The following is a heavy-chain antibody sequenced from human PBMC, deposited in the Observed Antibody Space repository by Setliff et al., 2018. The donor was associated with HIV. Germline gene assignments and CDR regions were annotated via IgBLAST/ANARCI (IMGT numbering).Heavy chain of an antibody. CDR3: AKGSCTGGSCVHFDY. J-gene: IGHJ4*02. V-gene: IGHV3-9*03. CDR2: ISYSSGDI. CDR1: GFNFDDYT. D-gene: IGHD2-15*01. Sequence: AGGSLRLSCAASGFNFDDYTMHWVRQVPEKGLEWVSGISYSSGDIGYADSVKGRFTISRDNAKNSLYLQMNSLRPEDMALYYCAKGSCTGGSCVHFDYWGQGALVTVSS.